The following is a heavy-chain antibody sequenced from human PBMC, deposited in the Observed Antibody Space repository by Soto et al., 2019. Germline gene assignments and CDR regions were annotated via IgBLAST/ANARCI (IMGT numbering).Heavy chain of an antibody. CDR3: ASSHAGAHITAAVH. J-gene: IGHJ4*02. Sequence: QLQLQESGSGLVKPSQTLSLTCAVSGGSISSGGYSWSWIRQPPGKGLEWIGYIYHSGSTYYNPSLKSRVTISVDRSENQVSLQLSSVTAADTAVYYCASSHAGAHITAAVHWGQGTLVTVSS. V-gene: IGHV4-30-2*01. CDR1: GGSISSGGYS. CDR2: IYHSGST. D-gene: IGHD6-13*01.